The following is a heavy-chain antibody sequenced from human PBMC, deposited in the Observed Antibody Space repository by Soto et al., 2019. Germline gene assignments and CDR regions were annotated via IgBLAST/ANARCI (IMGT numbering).Heavy chain of an antibody. CDR3: ARVSHYSLFYGGNPYYYYGMDV. J-gene: IGHJ6*02. CDR1: GFTFSSYS. D-gene: IGHD4-17*01. V-gene: IGHV3-21*01. Sequence: GSLRLSCAASGFTFSSYSMNWVRQAPGKGLEWVSSISSSSSYIYYADSVKGRFTISRDNAKNSLYLQMNSLRAEDTAVYYCARVSHYSLFYGGNPYYYYGMDVWGQGTTVTVSS. CDR2: ISSSSSYI.